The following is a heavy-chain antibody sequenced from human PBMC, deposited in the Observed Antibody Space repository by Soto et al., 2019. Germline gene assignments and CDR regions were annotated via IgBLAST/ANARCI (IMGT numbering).Heavy chain of an antibody. D-gene: IGHD6-6*01. CDR2: VSGYSGHS. J-gene: IGHJ6*02. Sequence: QVHLVQSGAEVKKPGASVKVSCKASNETLTTYGISWVRQAPGQGLEWMGWVSGYSGHSSSAQEFQDRVIMTTDTSTNTAYMELRRLTSDVSAVYFCARDSSSSGYYYGMDVWGLGTTVTVSS. CDR1: NETLTTYG. CDR3: ARDSSSSGYYYGMDV. V-gene: IGHV1-18*01.